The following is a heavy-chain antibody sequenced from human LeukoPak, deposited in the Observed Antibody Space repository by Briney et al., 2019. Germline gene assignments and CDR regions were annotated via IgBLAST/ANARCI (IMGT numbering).Heavy chain of an antibody. Sequence: SETLSLTCTVSGYSISSGYYWGWIRQPPGKGLGWIGSIYHSGSTYYNPSLKSRVTISVDTSKNQFSLKLSSVTAADTAVYYCARSGQVHCSSTSCYTYYYYYMDVWGKGTTVTVSS. J-gene: IGHJ6*03. CDR1: GYSISSGYY. D-gene: IGHD2-2*02. CDR3: ARSGQVHCSSTSCYTYYYYYMDV. V-gene: IGHV4-38-2*02. CDR2: IYHSGST.